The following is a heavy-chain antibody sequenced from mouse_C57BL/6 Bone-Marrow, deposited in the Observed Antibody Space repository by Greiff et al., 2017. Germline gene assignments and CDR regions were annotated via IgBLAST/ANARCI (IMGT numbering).Heavy chain of an antibody. Sequence: EVQLQQSGPELVKPGASVKISCKASGYSFTGYYMNWVKQSPEKSLEWIGEINPSTGGTTYNQKFKAKATLTVDKSSSTAYMQLKSLTSEDSAVYYCAHWGWLLRSWFAYWGQGTLVTVSA. CDR2: INPSTGGT. CDR3: AHWGWLLRSWFAY. D-gene: IGHD2-3*01. V-gene: IGHV1-42*01. J-gene: IGHJ3*01. CDR1: GYSFTGYY.